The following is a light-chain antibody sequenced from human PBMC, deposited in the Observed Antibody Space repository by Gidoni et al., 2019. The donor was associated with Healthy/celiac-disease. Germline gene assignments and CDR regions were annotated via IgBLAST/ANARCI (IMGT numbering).Light chain of an antibody. Sequence: DIVMTQSQDSLAVSLGERATINCKSSQSVLYSSNNNNYLAWYQQKPGQPPKLLIYWASTRESGVPDRFSGSGSGTDFTLTISSLQAEDVAVYYCQQYYSTPPTFGQGTKVEIK. CDR3: QQYYSTPPT. J-gene: IGKJ1*01. V-gene: IGKV4-1*01. CDR1: QSVLYSSNNNNY. CDR2: WAS.